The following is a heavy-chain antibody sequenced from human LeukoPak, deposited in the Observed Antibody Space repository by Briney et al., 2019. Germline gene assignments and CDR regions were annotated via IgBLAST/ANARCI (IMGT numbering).Heavy chain of an antibody. J-gene: IGHJ4*02. CDR3: ARAGSYSSSLKLDY. V-gene: IGHV3-30-3*01. Sequence: GRSLRLSCAASGFTLSSYAMHWVRQAPGKGLEWVAVISYDGSNKYYADSVKGRFTISRGNSKNTLYLQMNSLRAEDTAVYYCARAGSYSSSLKLDYWGQGTLVTVSS. CDR1: GFTLSSYA. CDR2: ISYDGSNK. D-gene: IGHD6-13*01.